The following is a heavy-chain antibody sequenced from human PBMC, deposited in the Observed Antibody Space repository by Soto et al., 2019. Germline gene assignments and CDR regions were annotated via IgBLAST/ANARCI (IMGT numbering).Heavy chain of an antibody. CDR1: GDFISSGGYY. V-gene: IGHV4-31*03. J-gene: IGHJ6*02. Sequence: SETLSLTCTVSGDFISSGGYYWSWIRQLPGKGLEWIGYIYSSGTTYYNPSLKSRVTISVDTSKNQFSLKLSSVTAADTAVYYCARCFVRYCSGGSCYGGGMDVWGQGTTVTVSS. CDR3: ARCFVRYCSGGSCYGGGMDV. CDR2: IYSSGTT. D-gene: IGHD2-15*01.